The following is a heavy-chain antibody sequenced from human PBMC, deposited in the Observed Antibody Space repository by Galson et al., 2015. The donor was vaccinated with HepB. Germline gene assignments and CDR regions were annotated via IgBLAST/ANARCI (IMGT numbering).Heavy chain of an antibody. CDR2: IAYDGSHN. CDR1: GFNFSSYV. CDR3: ARDLGSGRGSSSWYLGY. V-gene: IGHV3-30*04. Sequence: SLRLSCAASGFNFSSYVMHWVRQAPGKGLEWVAVIAYDGSHNYYTDSVKGRFTISRDNSKNTLSLQMNSLRPDDTAVYYCARDLGSGRGSSSWYLGYWGQGTLVTVSS. J-gene: IGHJ4*02. D-gene: IGHD6-13*01.